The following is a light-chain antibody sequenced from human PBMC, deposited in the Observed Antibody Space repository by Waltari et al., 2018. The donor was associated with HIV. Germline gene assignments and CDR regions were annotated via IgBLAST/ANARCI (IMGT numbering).Light chain of an antibody. CDR2: KTT. Sequence: STELTQPPSVSVSQGQTARTTGSGDASPKPYTHWFQPTPGQAPVVVIHKTTERPSGIPERFSASRSGTTVTLTITGVQTDDEADYYCLSADSSGTYVFGPGTTVTVL. CDR1: ASPKPY. V-gene: IGLV3-25*03. CDR3: LSADSSGTYV. J-gene: IGLJ1*01.